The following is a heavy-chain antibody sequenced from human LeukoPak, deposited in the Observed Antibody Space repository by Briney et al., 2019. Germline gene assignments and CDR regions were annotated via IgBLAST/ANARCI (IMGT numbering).Heavy chain of an antibody. D-gene: IGHD2-2*01. CDR3: ARLLPWGIVVVAAARFDP. V-gene: IGHV4-34*01. CDR2: INHSGST. Sequence: PSETLSLTCAVYGGSFSGYYWSWIRQPPGKGLEWIGEINHSGSTNYNPSLKSRVTISVDTSKNQFSLKLSSVTAADTAVYYCARLLPWGIVVVAAARFDPWGQGTLVTVSS. J-gene: IGHJ5*02. CDR1: GGSFSGYY.